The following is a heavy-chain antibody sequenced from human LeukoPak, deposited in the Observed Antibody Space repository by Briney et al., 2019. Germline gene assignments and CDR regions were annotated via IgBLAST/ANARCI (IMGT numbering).Heavy chain of an antibody. V-gene: IGHV3-30*02. D-gene: IGHD3-3*01. CDR3: AGRFLEPGGYYYYMDV. Sequence: SGGSLRLSCAASGFTFSSYGMHWVRQAPGKGLEWVAFIRYDGSNKYYADSVKGRFTISRDNSKNTLYLQMNSLRAEDTAVYYCAGRFLEPGGYYYYMDVWGKGTTVTVSS. J-gene: IGHJ6*03. CDR2: IRYDGSNK. CDR1: GFTFSSYG.